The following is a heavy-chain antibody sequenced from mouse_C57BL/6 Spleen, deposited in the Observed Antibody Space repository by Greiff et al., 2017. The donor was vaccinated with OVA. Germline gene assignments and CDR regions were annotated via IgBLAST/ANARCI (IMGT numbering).Heavy chain of an antibody. D-gene: IGHD1-1*02. CDR1: GFNIKDYY. J-gene: IGHJ2*01. CDR2: IDPEDGDT. Sequence: VQLQQSGAELVRPGASVKLSCTASGFNIKDYYMHWVKQRPEQGLEWIGRIDPEDGDTEYAPKFQGKATMTADPSSNTAYLQLSSLTSEDTAVYYCIYYHDGGFDYWGQGTTLTVSS. V-gene: IGHV14-1*01. CDR3: IYYHDGGFDY.